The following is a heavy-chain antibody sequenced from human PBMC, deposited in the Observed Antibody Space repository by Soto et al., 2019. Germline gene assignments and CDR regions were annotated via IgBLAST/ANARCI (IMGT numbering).Heavy chain of an antibody. CDR2: IGWDGGTT. CDR1: GFTFSSYD. D-gene: IGHD3-16*01. CDR3: AKEKVLFGTEHYGLDV. J-gene: IGHJ6*02. Sequence: QSGGSLRLSCAASGFTFSSYDMTWVRQAPGKGLEWVSLIGWDGGTTYYADSVKGRFTISRDNRKNSLYLEMNSLRTEDTALYHCAKEKVLFGTEHYGLDVWGQGTTVTVSS. V-gene: IGHV3-43*02.